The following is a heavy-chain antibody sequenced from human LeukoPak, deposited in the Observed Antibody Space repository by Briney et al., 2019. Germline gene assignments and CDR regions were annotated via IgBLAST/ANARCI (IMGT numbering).Heavy chain of an antibody. D-gene: IGHD6-13*01. V-gene: IGHV3-23*01. J-gene: IGHJ4*02. CDR3: AKRLVSSSWYDY. CDR1: GFTFDDYA. Sequence: GGSLRLSCAASGFTFDDYAMHWVRHAPGKGLEWVSDISSSGGDTYYADSVKGRFTISRDNSKNTLFLQVDSLRAEDTAIYYCAKRLVSSSWYDYWGQGTLVTVSS. CDR2: ISSSGGDT.